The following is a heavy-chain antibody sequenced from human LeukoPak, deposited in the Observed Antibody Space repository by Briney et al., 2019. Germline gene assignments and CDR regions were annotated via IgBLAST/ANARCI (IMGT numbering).Heavy chain of an antibody. CDR3: ARRPGSYVDY. CDR1: GYSISSGYY. J-gene: IGHJ4*02. D-gene: IGHD3-10*01. CDR2: IYQSGST. V-gene: IGHV4-38-2*02. Sequence: PSETLSLTCTVSGYSISSGYYWGWIRQPPGKGLEWIGTIYQSGSTYYNPSLKSRVTISVDTSKNQFSLKLSSVTAADTAVYYCARRPGSYVDYWGQGTLVTVSS.